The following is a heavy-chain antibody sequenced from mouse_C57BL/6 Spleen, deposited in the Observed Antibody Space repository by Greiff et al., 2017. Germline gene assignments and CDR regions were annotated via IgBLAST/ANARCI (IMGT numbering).Heavy chain of an antibody. Sequence: QVQLQQSGAELVKPGASVKISCKASGYAFSSYWMNWVKQSPGKGLEWIGQIYPGDGDTNYNGKFKGKATLTADKSSSTAYMQLSSLTSEDSAVYFCARKGPLWGDWYFDVWGTGTTVTVSS. J-gene: IGHJ1*03. CDR1: GYAFSSYW. V-gene: IGHV1-80*01. D-gene: IGHD1-1*02. CDR2: IYPGDGDT. CDR3: ARKGPLWGDWYFDV.